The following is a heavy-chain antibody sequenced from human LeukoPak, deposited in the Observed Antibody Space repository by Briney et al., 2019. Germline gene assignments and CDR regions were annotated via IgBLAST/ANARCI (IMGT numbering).Heavy chain of an antibody. J-gene: IGHJ4*02. CDR1: GGSFSGYY. Sequence: PSETLSLTCAVYGGSFSGYYWSWIRHPPGKWLEWIGEINHSGSTNSNPSLKSRVTISVDTSKYQFSLKLSSVTAADTAVYYCARGLVVVTAWVDYWGQGTLVTVSS. V-gene: IGHV4-34*01. D-gene: IGHD2-21*02. CDR2: INHSGST. CDR3: ARGLVVVTAWVDY.